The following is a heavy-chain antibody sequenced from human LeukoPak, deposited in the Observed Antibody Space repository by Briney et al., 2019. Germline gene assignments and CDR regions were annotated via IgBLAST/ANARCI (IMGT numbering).Heavy chain of an antibody. CDR1: GFTFSSYG. V-gene: IGHV3-30*18. CDR3: AKDSGIAVAGTLRAFDI. D-gene: IGHD6-19*01. J-gene: IGHJ3*02. CDR2: ISYDGSNK. Sequence: GRSLRLSCAASGFTFSSYGMHWVRQAPGKGLEWVAVISYDGSNKHFADSVKGRFTISRDNSKNTLYLQMNSLRAEDTAVYYCAKDSGIAVAGTLRAFDIWGQGTMVTVSS.